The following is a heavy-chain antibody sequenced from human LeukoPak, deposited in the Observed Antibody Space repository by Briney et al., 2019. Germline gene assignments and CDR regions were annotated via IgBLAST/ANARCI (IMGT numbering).Heavy chain of an antibody. CDR1: GFTFSSYD. CDR2: ISSSSNYI. CDR3: ARGTLGAWGW. V-gene: IGHV3-21*01. Sequence: PGGSLRLSCAVSGFTFSSYDMNWVRQAPGKGLEWVSSISSSSNYIHYADSVKGRFTISRDNAKNSLYLQMSSLRAEDTAVYFCARGTLGAWGWWGQGTLVTVSA. J-gene: IGHJ4*02. D-gene: IGHD6-19*01.